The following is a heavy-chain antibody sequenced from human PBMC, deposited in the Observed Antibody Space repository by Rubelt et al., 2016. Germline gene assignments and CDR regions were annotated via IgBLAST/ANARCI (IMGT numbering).Heavy chain of an antibody. Sequence: QVQLVESGGGVVQPGRSLRLSCAASGFTFSSHGIHWVRQAPGKGLEWVTVIWYDGSQKYYGDSVKGRFTISRDNSHNMVYLQSDCLGVEVTVVYYCARGTASYLDRWCQGTVVTGSS. V-gene: IGHV3-33*01. CDR2: IWYDGSQK. D-gene: IGHD1-26*01. CDR3: ARGTASYLDR. J-gene: IGHJ4*02. CDR1: GFTFSSHG.